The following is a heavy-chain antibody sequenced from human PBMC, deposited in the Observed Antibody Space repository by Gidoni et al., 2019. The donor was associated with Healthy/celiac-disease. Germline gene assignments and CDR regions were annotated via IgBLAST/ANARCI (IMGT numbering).Heavy chain of an antibody. CDR3: ARVGVPAPGGAFDI. V-gene: IGHV4-4*07. CDR2: IYTSGST. D-gene: IGHD2-2*01. J-gene: IGHJ3*02. Sequence: QVQLQESGPGLVKPSETLSLTCTVSGGSISSYYWSWIRQPAGKGLEWIGRIYTSGSTNYNPSLKSRVTMSVDTSKNQFYLKLSSVTAADTAVYYCARVGVPAPGGAFDIWGQGTMVTVSS. CDR1: GGSISSYY.